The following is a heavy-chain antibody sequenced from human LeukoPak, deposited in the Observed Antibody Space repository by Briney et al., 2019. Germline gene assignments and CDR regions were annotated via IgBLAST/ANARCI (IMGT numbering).Heavy chain of an antibody. CDR1: GFKFDDYG. D-gene: IGHD3-22*01. CDR3: AVYYYDSSRGFDL. J-gene: IGHJ5*02. Sequence: PGGSLRLSCAASGFKFDDYGMSWVRQAPGKGLEWVCDINWNGAWTGYADSVKGRFTISRDNAKNSLYLQMNSLRAEDTALYYCAVYYYDSSRGFDLWGQGTLVTVSA. V-gene: IGHV3-20*04. CDR2: INWNGAWT.